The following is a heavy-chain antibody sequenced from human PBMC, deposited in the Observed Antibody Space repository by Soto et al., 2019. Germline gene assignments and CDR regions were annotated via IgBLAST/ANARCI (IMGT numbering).Heavy chain of an antibody. D-gene: IGHD3-3*01. V-gene: IGHV1-3*01. CDR2: INAGNGNT. CDR1: GYTFTSYA. CDR3: ASSGPRGGYDFWSGYSYGSYMDV. J-gene: IGHJ6*03. Sequence: GASVKVSCKASGYTFTSYAMHWVRQAPGQRLEWMGWINAGNGNTKYSQKFQGRVTITRDTSASTAYMELSSLRSEDTAVYYCASSGPRGGYDFWSGYSYGSYMDVWGQGTTVTVS.